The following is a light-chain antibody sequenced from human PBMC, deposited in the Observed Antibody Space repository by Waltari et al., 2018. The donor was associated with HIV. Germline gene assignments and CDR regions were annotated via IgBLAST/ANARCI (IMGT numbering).Light chain of an antibody. CDR2: RNN. CDR3: ASWDDSLSVV. J-gene: IGLJ2*01. Sequence: QSALTQPPSASGTPGQRVTISCSGSSSNIGRHYVSWYLQLPGTAPKLLIYRNNQRPSGVPDRFSGSKSGTSASLAISGLRSEDEADYYCASWDDSLSVVFGGGTKLTVL. CDR1: SSNIGRHY. V-gene: IGLV1-47*01.